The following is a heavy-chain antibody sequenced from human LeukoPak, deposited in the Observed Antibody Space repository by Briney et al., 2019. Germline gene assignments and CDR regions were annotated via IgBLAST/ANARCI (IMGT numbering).Heavy chain of an antibody. CDR2: IKQDGSEK. V-gene: IGHV3-7*01. Sequence: PGGSLRLSSAASGFTFISYWMSWVRQAPGKGLEWVANIKQDGSEKYYVDSVKGRFTISRDNAKNSLYLQMNSLRAEDTAVYYCARDQAQYEDYWGQGTLVTVSS. D-gene: IGHD2-8*01. J-gene: IGHJ4*02. CDR3: ARDQAQYEDY. CDR1: GFTFISYW.